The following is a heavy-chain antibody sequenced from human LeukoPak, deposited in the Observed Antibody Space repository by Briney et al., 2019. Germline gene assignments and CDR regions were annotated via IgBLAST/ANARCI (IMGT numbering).Heavy chain of an antibody. Sequence: ETLSLTCAVYGGSFSGYYWSWIRQPPGKGLEWIGEINHSGSTNYNPSLKGRVTISVDTSKNQFSLKLSSVTAADTAVYYCARGSYHEQWLVPDWFDPWGQGTLVTVSS. J-gene: IGHJ5*02. V-gene: IGHV4-34*01. CDR2: INHSGST. CDR1: GGSFSGYY. CDR3: ARGSYHEQWLVPDWFDP. D-gene: IGHD6-19*01.